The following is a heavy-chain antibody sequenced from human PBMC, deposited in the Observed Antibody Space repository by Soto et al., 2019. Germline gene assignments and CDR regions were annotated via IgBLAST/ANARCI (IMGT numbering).Heavy chain of an antibody. D-gene: IGHD4-17*01. V-gene: IGHV4-39*01. J-gene: IGHJ4*02. CDR3: AGHSMDYPYFDD. CDR1: GGSISSSSYY. Sequence: PSETLSLTCTVSGGSISSSSYYWDWIRQPPGKGLEWIGSIYYSGGTYFNPSLKTRVTISVDTPKNQFSLILSSVTAADTAVYYFAGHSMDYPYFDDWGQGTQVTVSS. CDR2: IYYSGGT.